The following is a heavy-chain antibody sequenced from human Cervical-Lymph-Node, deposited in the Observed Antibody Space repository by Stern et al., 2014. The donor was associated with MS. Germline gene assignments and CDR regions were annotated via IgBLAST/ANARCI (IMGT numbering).Heavy chain of an antibody. CDR1: GYTFTSSG. CDR3: ARDTAQVASWYFDL. J-gene: IGHJ2*01. Sequence: VQLVESGVEVKKPGASVKVSCKASGYTFTSSGITWVRQAPGQGLEWMGWINTYNGDTNYAQKLQGRVTMTTDTSTTTAHMEVRSLRYDDTDVYYCARDTAQVASWYFDLWGRGTLVTVSS. D-gene: IGHD2-21*02. V-gene: IGHV1-18*01. CDR2: INTYNGDT.